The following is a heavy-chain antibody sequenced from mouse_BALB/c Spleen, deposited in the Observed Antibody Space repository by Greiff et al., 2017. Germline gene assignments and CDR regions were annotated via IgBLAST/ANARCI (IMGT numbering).Heavy chain of an antibody. CDR2: ISDGGSYT. V-gene: IGHV5-4*02. Sequence: EVNVVESGGGLVKPGGSLKLSCAASGFTFSDYYMYWVRQTPEKRLEWVATISDGGSYTYYPDSVKGRFTISRDNAKNNLYLQMSSLKSEDTAMYYCARGNYGSHWYFDVWGAGTTVTVSS. CDR1: GFTFSDYY. D-gene: IGHD1-1*01. CDR3: ARGNYGSHWYFDV. J-gene: IGHJ1*01.